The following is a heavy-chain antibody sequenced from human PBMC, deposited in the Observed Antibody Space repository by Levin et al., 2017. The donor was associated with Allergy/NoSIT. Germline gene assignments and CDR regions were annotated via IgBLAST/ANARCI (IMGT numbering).Heavy chain of an antibody. CDR2: ISSSSSYI. CDR3: ARDPVWGSYRPPYFDY. V-gene: IGHV3-21*01. Sequence: PGGSLRLSCAASGFTFSSYSMNWVRQAPGKGLEWVSSISSSSSYIYYADSVKGRFTISRDNAKNSLYLQMNSLRAEDTAVYYCARDPVWGSYRPPYFDYWGQGTLVTVSS. J-gene: IGHJ4*02. CDR1: GFTFSSYS. D-gene: IGHD3-16*02.